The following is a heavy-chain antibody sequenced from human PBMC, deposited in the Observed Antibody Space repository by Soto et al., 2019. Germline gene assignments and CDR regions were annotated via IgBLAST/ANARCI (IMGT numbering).Heavy chain of an antibody. Sequence: EVQLVESGGGLVKPGGSLTLSCAASGFPFSQAWMTWVRQVSGKGLEWVGRIKSKTEGGTTDYAAPVKDRFSISRDDSRNTVFLQMNSLKTEDTAMYYCTTAPWYFGSGSSKSGNWFDPWGQGILVTVSS. CDR1: GFPFSQAW. J-gene: IGHJ5*02. D-gene: IGHD3-10*01. CDR2: IKSKTEGGTT. V-gene: IGHV3-15*01. CDR3: TTAPWYFGSGSSKSGNWFDP.